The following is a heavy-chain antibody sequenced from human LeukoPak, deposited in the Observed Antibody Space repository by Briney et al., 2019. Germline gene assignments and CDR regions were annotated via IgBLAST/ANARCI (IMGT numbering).Heavy chain of an antibody. D-gene: IGHD2-15*01. V-gene: IGHV4-38-2*02. CDR2: IYHSGST. J-gene: IGHJ4*02. CDR1: GYSISSGYY. CDR3: ARTLGYCSGGSCSSDLTSHFDY. Sequence: SETLSLTCTVSGYSISSGYYWGWIRQPPGKGLEWIGSIYHSGSTYCNPSLKSRLIMSVDTSKNQFSLKLSSVTAADTAVYYCARTLGYCSGGSCSSDLTSHFDYWGQGTLVTVSS.